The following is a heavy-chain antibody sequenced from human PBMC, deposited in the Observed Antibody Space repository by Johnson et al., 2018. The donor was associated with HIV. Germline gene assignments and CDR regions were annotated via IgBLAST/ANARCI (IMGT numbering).Heavy chain of an antibody. V-gene: IGHV3-30*18. D-gene: IGHD3-22*01. J-gene: IGHJ3*02. Sequence: QVQLVESGGGVVQPGRSLRLSCAASGFTFSSYGMHWVRQAPGKGLEWVAVISYDGSNKYYADYVKGRFTISTDNSKNTLYLQMNSLSAEDTAVDYCAKVPYYDSSGYYSDDAFDIWGQGTMVTVSS. CDR3: AKVPYYDSSGYYSDDAFDI. CDR2: ISYDGSNK. CDR1: GFTFSSYG.